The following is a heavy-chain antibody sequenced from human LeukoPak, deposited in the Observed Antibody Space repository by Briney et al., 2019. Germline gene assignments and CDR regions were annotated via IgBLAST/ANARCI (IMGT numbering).Heavy chain of an antibody. D-gene: IGHD6-19*01. CDR2: INYSGST. J-gene: IGHJ4*02. V-gene: IGHV4-39*01. CDR1: GGSISSSIYY. Sequence: SETLSLTCTVSGGSISSSIYYWGWIRQSPGKGLEWIGSINYSGSTYDNPSLKSRVTISGDTSKKHFPLKLSSVTAADTAVYYCVRHEIGTSGWQGGFDYWGQGTLVTVSS. CDR3: VRHEIGTSGWQGGFDY.